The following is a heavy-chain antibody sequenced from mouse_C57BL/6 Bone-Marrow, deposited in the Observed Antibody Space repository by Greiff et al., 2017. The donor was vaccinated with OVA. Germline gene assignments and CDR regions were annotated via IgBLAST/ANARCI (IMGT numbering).Heavy chain of an antibody. J-gene: IGHJ3*01. V-gene: IGHV1-42*01. CDR1: GYSFTGYY. CDR2: INPSTGGT. Sequence: VHVKQSGPELVKPGASVKISCKASGYSFTGYYMNWVKQSPEKSLEWIGEINPSTGGTTYNQKFKAKATLTVDKSSSTAYMQLKSRTSEDSAVYYCARVGRYHEEGAWFAYWGQGTLVTVSA. CDR3: ARVGRYHEEGAWFAY. D-gene: IGHD2-14*01.